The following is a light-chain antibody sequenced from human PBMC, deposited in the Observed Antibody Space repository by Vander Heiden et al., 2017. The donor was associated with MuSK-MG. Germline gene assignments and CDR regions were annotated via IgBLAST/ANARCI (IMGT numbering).Light chain of an antibody. CDR1: QSVIGSY. CDR2: AAS. CDR3: HQYGSSQGM. Sequence: EIVLTQSPGTLSLSPGQRATLSCRASQSVIGSYLAWYQQRPGQPPRLLIYAASSRAAGIPDRFSGSESGTDFTLTISRLEPEDFAVYYCHQYGSSQGMFGQGTKVEIK. J-gene: IGKJ1*01. V-gene: IGKV3-20*01.